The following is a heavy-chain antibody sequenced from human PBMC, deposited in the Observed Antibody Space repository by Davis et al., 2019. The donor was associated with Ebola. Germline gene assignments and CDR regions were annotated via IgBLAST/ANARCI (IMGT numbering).Heavy chain of an antibody. Sequence: AASVKVSCKASGYTFTGYYMHWVRQAPGQGLEWMGWINPNSGGTNYAQKIQGRVTMTRDTSITTAYMELSRLRSDDTAVYYCARDGSTSDQKSGELDYWGQGPLVTVSS. CDR1: GYTFTGYY. CDR3: ARDGSTSDQKSGELDY. CDR2: INPNSGGT. V-gene: IGHV1-2*02. J-gene: IGHJ4*02. D-gene: IGHD7-27*01.